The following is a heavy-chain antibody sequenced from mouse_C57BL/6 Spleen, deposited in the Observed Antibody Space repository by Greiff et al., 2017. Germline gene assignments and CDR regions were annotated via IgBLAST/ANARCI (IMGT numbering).Heavy chain of an antibody. V-gene: IGHV1-82*01. D-gene: IGHD2-4*01. Sequence: QVQLQQSGPELVKPGASVKISCKASGYAFSSSWMNWVKQRPGKGLEWIGRISPGDGDTNYNGKFKGKATLTADKSSSTAYMQLSSLTSEDSAVYFCARGNDYGGAMDYWGQGTSVTVSS. CDR3: ARGNDYGGAMDY. J-gene: IGHJ4*01. CDR2: ISPGDGDT. CDR1: GYAFSSSW.